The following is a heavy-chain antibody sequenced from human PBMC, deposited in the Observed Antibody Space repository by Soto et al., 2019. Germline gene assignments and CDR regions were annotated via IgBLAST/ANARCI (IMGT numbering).Heavy chain of an antibody. Sequence: GGSLRLSCAASGFTFSSYAMSWVRQAPGKGLECISLISGTGVPTLYAESVKGRFSVSRDNSKNTLFLEMSNLRVDDTAIYYCAKSFCSSSSCFFVWVDPWGPGTLVTVSS. CDR2: ISGTGVPT. J-gene: IGHJ5*02. CDR3: AKSFCSSSSCFFVWVDP. V-gene: IGHV3-23*01. D-gene: IGHD2-2*01. CDR1: GFTFSSYA.